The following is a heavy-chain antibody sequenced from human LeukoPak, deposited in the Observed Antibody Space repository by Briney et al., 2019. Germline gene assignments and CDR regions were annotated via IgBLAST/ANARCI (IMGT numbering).Heavy chain of an antibody. CDR1: GFTFSDYY. V-gene: IGHV3-11*05. CDR3: ARDKVTRKLGIDY. D-gene: IGHD7-27*01. Sequence: GGSLRLSCAASGFTFSDYYMSWIRQAPGKGLECVSYISSSSSYTNYADSVKGRFTISRDNAKNSLYLQMNSLRAEDTAVYYCARDKVTRKLGIDYWGQGTLVTVSS. J-gene: IGHJ4*02. CDR2: ISSSSSYT.